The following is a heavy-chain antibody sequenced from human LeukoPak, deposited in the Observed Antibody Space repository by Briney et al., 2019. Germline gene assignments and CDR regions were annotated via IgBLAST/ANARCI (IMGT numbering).Heavy chain of an antibody. CDR2: IYYSGST. CDR1: GGSISSYY. Sequence: SETLSLTCTVSGGSISSYYWSWIRQPPGKGLEWIGYIYYSGSTNYNPSLKSRVTISVDTSKNQFSLKLSSVTAADTAVYYCARDSDSRRVDAFDIWGQGTMVTVSS. D-gene: IGHD2-21*02. CDR3: ARDSDSRRVDAFDI. V-gene: IGHV4-59*01. J-gene: IGHJ3*02.